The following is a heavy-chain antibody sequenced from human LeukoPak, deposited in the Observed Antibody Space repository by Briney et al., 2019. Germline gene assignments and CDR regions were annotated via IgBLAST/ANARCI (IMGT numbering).Heavy chain of an antibody. V-gene: IGHV3-53*01. CDR1: GFTVSSKY. D-gene: IGHD1-26*01. Sequence: GGSLRLSCAASGFTVSSKYMTWVRQAPGKGLEWVSVIYRGGNTYYADSVKGRFSISRDNAKNSLYLQMNSLRAEDTAVYYCARDLLGWELHYFDYWGQGTLVTVSS. CDR2: IYRGGNT. CDR3: ARDLLGWELHYFDY. J-gene: IGHJ4*02.